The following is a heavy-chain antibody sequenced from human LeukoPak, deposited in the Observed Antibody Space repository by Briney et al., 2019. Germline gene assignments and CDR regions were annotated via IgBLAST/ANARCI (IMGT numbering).Heavy chain of an antibody. CDR3: TYYDYVWRKKDYYYMDV. Sequence: GGSLRLSCAASGFTFSNAWMTWVRQAPGKGPEWVGRIKSKTDGGTTDYAAPVKGRFTISRDDSKNTLYLQMNSLKTEDTAVYYCTYYDYVWRKKDYYYMDVWGKGTTVTVSS. CDR2: IKSKTDGGTT. D-gene: IGHD3-16*01. V-gene: IGHV3-15*01. J-gene: IGHJ6*03. CDR1: GFTFSNAW.